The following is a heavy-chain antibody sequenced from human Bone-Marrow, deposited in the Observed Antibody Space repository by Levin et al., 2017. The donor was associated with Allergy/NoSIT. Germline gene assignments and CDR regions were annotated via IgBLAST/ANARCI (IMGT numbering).Heavy chain of an antibody. V-gene: IGHV1-46*01. CDR3: ARDMGSRGLYYYYGMDV. CDR2: INPAGGST. J-gene: IGHJ6*02. CDR1: GYTFTSYY. D-gene: IGHD1-26*01. Sequence: ASVKVSCKASGYTFTSYYIHWVLQAPGQGLEWMGLINPAGGSTIFAQKFNDRVTMTTDTSTSTVYMELTSLRPEDTALYYCARDMGSRGLYYYYGMDVWGQGTTVTVSS.